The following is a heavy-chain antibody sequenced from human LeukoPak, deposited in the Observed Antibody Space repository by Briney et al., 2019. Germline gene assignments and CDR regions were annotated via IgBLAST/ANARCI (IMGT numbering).Heavy chain of an antibody. CDR2: ISISGSKT. Sequence: GGSLRLSCAASEFDFSSHAMTWVRQAPGKGLEWVSAISISGSKTYYADSVKGRFTVSRDNSKNTLYLQMNSLRAEDTAVYYCANEIRPNDYWGQGTQVTVSS. J-gene: IGHJ4*02. CDR1: EFDFSSHA. CDR3: ANEIRPNDY. D-gene: IGHD4-17*01. V-gene: IGHV3-23*01.